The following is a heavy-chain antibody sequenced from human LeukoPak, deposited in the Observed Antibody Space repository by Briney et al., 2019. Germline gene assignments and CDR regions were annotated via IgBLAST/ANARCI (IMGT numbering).Heavy chain of an antibody. D-gene: IGHD3-22*01. CDR2: VRSKADGGTT. CDR1: GFTFSSAW. CDR3: TTVRPGTSGYSY. V-gene: IGHV3-15*01. Sequence: GGSLRLSCAASGFTFSSAWMTWVRQAPGKGLESVGRVRSKADGGTTDYAAPAKGRFTISRDDSKNTVLLQMNSLKTEDTAVYYCTTVRPGTSGYSYWGQGTLVTVSS. J-gene: IGHJ4*02.